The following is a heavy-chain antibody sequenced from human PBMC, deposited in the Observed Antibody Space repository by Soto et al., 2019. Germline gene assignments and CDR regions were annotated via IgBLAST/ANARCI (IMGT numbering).Heavy chain of an antibody. CDR3: ARVGSNYVFDY. Sequence: EVQLVESGGGLVKPGGSLRLSCAASGFAFSSYAMNWVRQAPGKGLEWVSSISSSSSYIYYADSVKGRFTISRDNAKNSLYLQMNSLRAEDTAVYYCARVGSNYVFDYWGQGTLVTVSS. V-gene: IGHV3-21*02. D-gene: IGHD4-4*01. J-gene: IGHJ4*02. CDR2: ISSSSSYI. CDR1: GFAFSSYA.